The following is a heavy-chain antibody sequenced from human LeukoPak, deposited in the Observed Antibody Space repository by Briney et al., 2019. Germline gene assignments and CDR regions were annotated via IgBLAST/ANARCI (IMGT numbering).Heavy chain of an antibody. CDR1: DGSFSDYY. J-gene: IGHJ3*02. V-gene: IGHV4-34*01. CDR3: ARHEKWLQVEDAFDI. D-gene: IGHD5-24*01. Sequence: SETLSLTCAVFDGSFSDYYWSWVRQPPGKGLEWIGEINYSGRTNYNPSLKSRVTISVDTSKNQFSLKLSSVTAADTAVYYCARHEKWLQVEDAFDIWGQGTMVTVSS. CDR2: INYSGRT.